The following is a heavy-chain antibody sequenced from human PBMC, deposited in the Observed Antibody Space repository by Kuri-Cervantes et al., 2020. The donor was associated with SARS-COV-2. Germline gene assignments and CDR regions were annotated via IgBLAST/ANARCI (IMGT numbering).Heavy chain of an antibody. V-gene: IGHV3-30-3*01. J-gene: IGHJ4*02. CDR2: ISYDGSNK. CDR1: GFTFSSYA. Sequence: GGSLRLSCAASGFTFSSYAMHWVRQAPGKGLEWVAVISYDGSNKYYADSVKGRFTISRDNAKNLLYLQMSSLTAEDTATYYCARDLRMGKSLDYWGQGTLVTVSS. D-gene: IGHD7-27*01. CDR3: ARDLRMGKSLDY.